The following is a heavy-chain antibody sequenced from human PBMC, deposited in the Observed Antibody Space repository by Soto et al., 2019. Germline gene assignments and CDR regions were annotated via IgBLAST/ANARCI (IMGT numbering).Heavy chain of an antibody. CDR2: IYYSGST. J-gene: IGHJ6*02. D-gene: IGHD2-15*01. CDR1: GGSISSSSYY. V-gene: IGHV4-39*01. CDR3: ARGGDYYYNGMDV. Sequence: SETLSLTCTVSGGSISSSSYYWGWIRQPPGKGLEWIGSIYYSGSTYYNPSLKSRVTISVDTSKNQFSLKLSSVTAADTAVYYCARGGDYYYNGMDVWGQGTTVT.